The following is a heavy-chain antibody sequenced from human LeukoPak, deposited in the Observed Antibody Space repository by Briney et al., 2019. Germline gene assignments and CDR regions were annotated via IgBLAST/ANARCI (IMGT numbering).Heavy chain of an antibody. CDR3: AREMRDYYFGSGSYRTFDI. CDR2: IYHSGST. V-gene: IGHV4-4*02. D-gene: IGHD3-10*01. CDR1: GGSISSNNW. J-gene: IGHJ3*02. Sequence: PSETLSLTCTVSGGSISSNNWWNWVRQPPGKGLEWMGEIYHSGSTNYNPSLKSRVTISIDNSENQFSLKLSSVTAADTAMYYCAREMRDYYFGSGSYRTFDIWGQGTMVTVSS.